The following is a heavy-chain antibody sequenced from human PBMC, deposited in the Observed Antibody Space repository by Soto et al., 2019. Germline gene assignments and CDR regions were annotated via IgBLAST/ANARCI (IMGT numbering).Heavy chain of an antibody. CDR1: GDSFNDYY. J-gene: IGHJ6*03. Sequence: QVQRVQSGPEVRKPGASVTVSCRSSGDSFNDYYIHWGRQAPGQGLEWMGWINPNGGVTKYAQKFQGWVSMTRDTSIRTVYMQLSRLRSDDTAVYYCARESGGATATLDYYYFYMDVWGTGTTVTVSS. CDR3: ARESGGATATLDYYYFYMDV. CDR2: INPNGGVT. V-gene: IGHV1-2*04. D-gene: IGHD5-12*01.